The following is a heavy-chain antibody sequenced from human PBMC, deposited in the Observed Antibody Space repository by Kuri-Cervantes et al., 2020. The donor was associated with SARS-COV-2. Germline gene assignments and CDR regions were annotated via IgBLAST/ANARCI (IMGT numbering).Heavy chain of an antibody. Sequence: ASVKVSCKASGYTFTSYGISWVRQAPGQGLEWMGCISAYNGNANYAQKLQGRVTMTTDTSTSTAYMELRSLRSDDAAVYYCARGEGAAPDLDAFDIWGQGTMVTVSS. V-gene: IGHV1-18*01. CDR2: ISAYNGNA. D-gene: IGHD1-26*01. CDR1: GYTFTSYG. J-gene: IGHJ3*02. CDR3: ARGEGAAPDLDAFDI.